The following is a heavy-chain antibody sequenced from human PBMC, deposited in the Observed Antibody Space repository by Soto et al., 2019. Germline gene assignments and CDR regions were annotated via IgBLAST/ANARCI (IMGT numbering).Heavy chain of an antibody. J-gene: IGHJ4*02. D-gene: IGHD3-3*01. V-gene: IGHV3-23*01. CDR1: GFTFSSYA. Sequence: GGSLRLSCAASGFTFSSYAMGWVRQAPGKGLEWVSAISGSGGSTYYADSVKGRFTISRDNSKNTLYLQMNSLRAEDTAVYYCANPDFWSGYAVDYWGQGTLVTVSS. CDR3: ANPDFWSGYAVDY. CDR2: ISGSGGST.